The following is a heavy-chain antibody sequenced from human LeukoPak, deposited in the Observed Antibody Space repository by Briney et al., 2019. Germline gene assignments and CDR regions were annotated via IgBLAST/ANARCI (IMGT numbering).Heavy chain of an antibody. D-gene: IGHD3-16*01. V-gene: IGHV3-23*01. CDR1: GFTFSSYG. Sequence: GGSLRLSCAASGFTFSSYGMSWVRQAPGKGLEWVSAISGSGGSTYYADSVKGRFTISRDNAKNSLFLQMNSLRAEDTAVYYCARGHYGLDYWGQGSLVTVSS. CDR3: ARGHYGLDY. J-gene: IGHJ4*02. CDR2: ISGSGGST.